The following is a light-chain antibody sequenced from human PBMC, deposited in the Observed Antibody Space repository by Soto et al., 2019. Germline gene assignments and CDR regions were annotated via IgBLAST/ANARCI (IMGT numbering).Light chain of an antibody. CDR2: DAS. CDR3: QQSHSIPLT. J-gene: IGKJ1*01. V-gene: IGKV1-5*01. CDR1: QRISNC. Sequence: DVQMTQSPTTLSASVGDRVIITCRASQRISNCLAWYQQKPGKAPKVLIYDASTLQSGVPSRFSGSGFGTEFTLTISNLQPDDSATYYCQQSHSIPLTFGQGTKVEIK.